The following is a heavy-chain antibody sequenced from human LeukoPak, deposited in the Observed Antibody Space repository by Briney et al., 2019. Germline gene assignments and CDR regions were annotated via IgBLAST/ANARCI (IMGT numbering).Heavy chain of an antibody. D-gene: IGHD3-10*01. CDR1: GFTFRTSA. J-gene: IGHJ4*02. CDR2: INGGDYST. V-gene: IGHV3-23*01. CDR3: ATANPTPRGINFDS. Sequence: GGSLRLSCAASGFTFRTSAMSWVRQAPAKGLQWXSSINGGDYSTYYADSVKGRFTISRDSSKNILYLQMNSLRTDDTAMYYCATANPTPRGINFDSWGQGTLVTVSS.